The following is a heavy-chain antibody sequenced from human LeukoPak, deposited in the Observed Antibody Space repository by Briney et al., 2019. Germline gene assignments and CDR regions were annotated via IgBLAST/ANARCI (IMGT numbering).Heavy chain of an antibody. D-gene: IGHD3/OR15-3a*01. Sequence: ASVKVSCKASGYTFTGYYMHWVRQAPGQGLEWMGRTNPNSGGTNYAQKFQGRVTITRDTSISTAYMELSRLRSDDTAVYYCARGMWDDLIFDYWGQGTLVTVSS. CDR2: TNPNSGGT. CDR1: GYTFTGYY. CDR3: ARGMWDDLIFDY. J-gene: IGHJ4*02. V-gene: IGHV1-2*06.